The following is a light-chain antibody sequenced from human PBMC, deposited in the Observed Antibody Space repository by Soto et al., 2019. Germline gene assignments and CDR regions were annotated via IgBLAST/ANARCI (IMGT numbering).Light chain of an antibody. J-gene: IGKJ4*01. CDR3: QQRSSWPLT. CDR1: RSVSNY. Sequence: EIVLTQSPATLSLSPGESATLSCRASRSVSNYLAWYQQKPGQAPSLLMYDASNRATGIPARFSGSGSGTDFTLTISSLEPEDFAVYYCQQRSSWPLTFGGGTKVDIK. V-gene: IGKV3-11*01. CDR2: DAS.